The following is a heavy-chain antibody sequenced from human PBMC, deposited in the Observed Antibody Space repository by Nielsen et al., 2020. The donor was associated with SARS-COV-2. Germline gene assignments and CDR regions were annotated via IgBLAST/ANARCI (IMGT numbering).Heavy chain of an antibody. D-gene: IGHD3/OR15-3a*01. Sequence: ASVQVSCKASGYIFTDYYIHWVRQAPGQGLEWMGRINPYSGGTNYAQKFQGTVTMTRDASISTVYMELTSDDTAVYYCTRARATIFGLVMSYGMDVWGQGTTVAVSS. CDR3: TRARATIFGLVMSYGMDV. CDR2: INPYSGGT. J-gene: IGHJ6*02. V-gene: IGHV1-2*06. CDR1: GYIFTDYY.